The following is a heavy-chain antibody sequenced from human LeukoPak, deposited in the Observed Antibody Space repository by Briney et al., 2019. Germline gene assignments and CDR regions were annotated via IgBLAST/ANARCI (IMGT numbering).Heavy chain of an antibody. CDR3: ARAPIIAVAASPQGYFDY. CDR1: GGTFSSYA. CDR2: ITPIFGTP. Sequence: ASVKVSCKASGGTFSSYAISWVRQAPGHGLELVGAITPIFGTPNYVEKFQGRVTITADESTSTAYMELSSLRSEDTAVYYCARAPIIAVAASPQGYFDYWGQGTLVTVSS. J-gene: IGHJ4*02. D-gene: IGHD6-19*01. V-gene: IGHV1-69*13.